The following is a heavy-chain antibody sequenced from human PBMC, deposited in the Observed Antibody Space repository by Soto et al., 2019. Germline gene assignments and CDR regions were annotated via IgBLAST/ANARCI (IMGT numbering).Heavy chain of an antibody. CDR1: GFTFSSYA. V-gene: IGHV3-23*01. D-gene: IGHD6-13*01. J-gene: IGHJ4*02. Sequence: EVQLLDSGGGLVQPGGSLRVSCAASGFTFSSYAMNWVRQAPGKGLEWVSVISGSGGSTYYADSVKGRFTISRHNSKNTLYLQMNSLRAEATAVYYCAMRGPGTYFDYWGQGTLVTVSS. CDR3: AMRGPGTYFDY. CDR2: ISGSGGST.